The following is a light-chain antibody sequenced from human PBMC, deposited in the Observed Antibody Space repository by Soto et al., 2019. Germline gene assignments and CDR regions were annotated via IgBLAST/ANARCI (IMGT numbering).Light chain of an antibody. J-gene: IGLJ2*01. V-gene: IGLV1-51*02. CDR2: ENN. Sequence: QSVLTQPPSVSAAPGQKVTISCSGSSSNIGNNYVSWYQQLPGTAPKLLIYENNKRPSGIPDRFSGSKSGTSATLGITGLQTGDEAEYYCGTWDSSLSAGVFGGRTKLTVL. CDR1: SSNIGNNY. CDR3: GTWDSSLSAGV.